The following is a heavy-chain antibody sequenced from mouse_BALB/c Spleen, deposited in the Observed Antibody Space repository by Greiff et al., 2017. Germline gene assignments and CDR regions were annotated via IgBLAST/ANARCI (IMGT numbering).Heavy chain of an antibody. CDR3: ARPLYYYGSSFYAMDY. Sequence: VKLQESGPGLVQPSQSLSITCTVSGFSLTSYGVHWVRQSPGKGLEWLGVIWSGGSTDYNAAFISRLSISKDNSKSQVFFKMNSLQADDTAIYYCARPLYYYGSSFYAMDYWGQGTSVTVSS. D-gene: IGHD1-1*01. CDR2: IWSGGST. J-gene: IGHJ4*01. V-gene: IGHV2-4-1*01. CDR1: GFSLTSYG.